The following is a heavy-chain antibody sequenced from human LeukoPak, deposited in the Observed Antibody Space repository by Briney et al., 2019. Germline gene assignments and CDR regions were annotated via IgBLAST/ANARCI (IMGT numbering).Heavy chain of an antibody. CDR2: ISRSGNSI. Sequence: KSGGSLTLSCAASGFIFSDYYMSWIRQAPGKGREWVSYISRSGNSIYYADSVKCRFTISRDNAKDSLYLQMHSLRAEDTALYYCARDSGSGYEEHFDYWGQGTLVTVSS. CDR1: GFIFSDYY. CDR3: ARDSGSGYEEHFDY. V-gene: IGHV3-11*01. J-gene: IGHJ4*02. D-gene: IGHD5-12*01.